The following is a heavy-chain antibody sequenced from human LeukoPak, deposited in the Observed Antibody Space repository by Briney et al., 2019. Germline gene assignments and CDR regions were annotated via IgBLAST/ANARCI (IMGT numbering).Heavy chain of an antibody. CDR2: INPNSGGT. CDR1: GYTFTGYY. V-gene: IGHV1-2*06. J-gene: IGHJ3*02. D-gene: IGHD2/OR15-2a*01. CDR3: AREDLNTILGAFDI. Sequence: GASVKVSCKASGYTFTGYYMHWLRQAPGQGLEWMGRINPNSGGTNYAQKFQGRVTMTSDTPISTAYMGLSTLRSDDTAVYYCAREDLNTILGAFDIWGQGTMVTVSS.